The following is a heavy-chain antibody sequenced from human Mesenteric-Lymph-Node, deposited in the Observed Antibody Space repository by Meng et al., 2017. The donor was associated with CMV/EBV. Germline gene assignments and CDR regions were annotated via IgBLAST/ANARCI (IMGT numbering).Heavy chain of an antibody. CDR3: ARGGVLHDRPDLSFFDY. V-gene: IGHV3-48*03. J-gene: IGHJ4*02. CDR2: ISRSGTTL. Sequence: GESLKISCAASRFIFDDYAMHWVRQAPGKGLEWVSYISRSGTTLYYGDSVKGRINISRDNAKNSLYLQMNGLRVEDTAVYYCARGGVLHDRPDLSFFDYWGQGTVVTVSS. D-gene: IGHD1-14*01. CDR1: RFIFDDYA.